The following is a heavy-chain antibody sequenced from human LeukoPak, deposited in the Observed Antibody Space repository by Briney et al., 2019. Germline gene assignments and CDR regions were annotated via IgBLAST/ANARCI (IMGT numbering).Heavy chain of an antibody. CDR2: IYTSGST. D-gene: IGHD3-16*01. Sequence: SETLSLTCTVSGGSISSGSYYWSWIRQPAGKGLEWIGRIYTSGSTNYNPSLKSRVTISVDTSKNQFSLKLSSVTAADTAVYYCARALGGYFDYWGQRTLVTVSS. J-gene: IGHJ4*02. CDR3: ARALGGYFDY. CDR1: GGSISSGSYY. V-gene: IGHV4-61*02.